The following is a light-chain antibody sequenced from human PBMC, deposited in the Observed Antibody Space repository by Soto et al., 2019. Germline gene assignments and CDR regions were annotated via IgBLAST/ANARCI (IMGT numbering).Light chain of an antibody. CDR2: EVS. CDR1: SSDIGSYNY. J-gene: IGLJ7*01. Sequence: QSALTQAASVSGFPGQSITISCTGTSSDIGSYNYVSWFQQYPGKAPKVIISEVSNRPSGVSTRFSGSKSGITASLTISGLQAEDEADYYGSSYTTSSTIVFGGGTQLTVL. CDR3: SSYTTSSTIV. V-gene: IGLV2-14*01.